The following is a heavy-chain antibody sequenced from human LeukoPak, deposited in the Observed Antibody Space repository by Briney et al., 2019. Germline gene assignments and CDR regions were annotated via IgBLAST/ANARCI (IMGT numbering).Heavy chain of an antibody. V-gene: IGHV3-21*01. CDR3: ARELYMDV. J-gene: IGHJ6*03. Sequence: GGSLRLSCAGSGFTFRSYDMHWVRQAPGKGLEWVSYISSGSTYIYYADSMKGRFTVSGDNVENSLFLQMNSLRAEDTAVYYCARELYMDVWGKGTTVTVSS. CDR2: ISSGSTYI. CDR1: GFTFRSYD.